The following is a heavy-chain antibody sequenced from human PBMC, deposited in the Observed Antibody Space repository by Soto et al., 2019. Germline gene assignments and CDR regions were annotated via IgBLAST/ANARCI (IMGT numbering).Heavy chain of an antibody. V-gene: IGHV1-3*01. J-gene: IGHJ6*02. CDR3: ARITTVLPLVLGGLDV. D-gene: IGHD4-17*01. Sequence: QVHLVQSGAEVKKPGASVKVSCKASGYTFTTYAIHWVRQAPGQRLEWMGWINAANGNTQYSQKFQGRVTITRDTSASTVYMELSNLISEDTAVYYCARITTVLPLVLGGLDVWGQGTTVTVSS. CDR2: INAANGNT. CDR1: GYTFTTYA.